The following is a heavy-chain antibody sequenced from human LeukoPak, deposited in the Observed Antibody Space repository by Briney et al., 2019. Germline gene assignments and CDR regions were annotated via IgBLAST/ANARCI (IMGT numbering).Heavy chain of an antibody. CDR2: ISSSSSYI. CDR3: AREGGSYHDFDY. D-gene: IGHD1-26*01. Sequence: GGSLRLSCAASGFTFSSYSMNWVRQAPGKGLEWVSSISSSSSYIYYADSVKGRFTISRDNAKNSLYLQMNSLRAEDTAVYYCAREGGSYHDFDYWGQGTLVTVSS. V-gene: IGHV3-21*01. CDR1: GFTFSSYS. J-gene: IGHJ4*02.